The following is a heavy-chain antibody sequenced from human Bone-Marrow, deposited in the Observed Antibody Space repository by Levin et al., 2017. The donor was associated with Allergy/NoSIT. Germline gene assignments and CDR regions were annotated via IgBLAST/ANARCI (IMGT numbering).Heavy chain of an antibody. V-gene: IGHV3-30*18. CDR3: AKDGAWKILGYFDY. CDR2: ISYDGSNK. Sequence: GGSLRLSCAASGFTFSSYGMHWVRQAPGKGLEWVAVISYDGSNKYYADSVKGRFTISRDNSKNTLYLQMNSLRAEDTAVYYCAKDGAWKILGYFDYWGQGTLVTVSS. J-gene: IGHJ4*02. D-gene: IGHD1-1*01. CDR1: GFTFSSYG.